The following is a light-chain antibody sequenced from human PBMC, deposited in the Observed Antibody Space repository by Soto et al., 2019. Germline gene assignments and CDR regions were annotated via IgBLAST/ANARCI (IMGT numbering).Light chain of an antibody. CDR2: WAS. J-gene: IGKJ2*01. CDR1: QSVLYSSNNKNY. Sequence: DIVMTQSPDSLAVSLGERATINCKSSQSVLYSSNNKNYLAWYQQKLGQPPKLLIYWASTRESGVPDRFSGSGYGTDFTLTISSLQAEDVAVYYCLQYFSTPYTFGQGTKLEIK. V-gene: IGKV4-1*01. CDR3: LQYFSTPYT.